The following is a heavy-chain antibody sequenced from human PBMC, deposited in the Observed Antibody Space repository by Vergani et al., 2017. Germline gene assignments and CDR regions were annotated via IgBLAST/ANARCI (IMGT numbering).Heavy chain of an antibody. CDR2: IIPILGIA. D-gene: IGHD2-2*01. CDR3: ARGRYCSSTSCYDYYYYGMDV. CDR1: GGTFSSYT. J-gene: IGHJ6*02. V-gene: IGHV1-69*02. Sequence: QVQLVQSGAEVKKPGSSVKVSCKVSGGTFSSYTISWVRQAPGQGLEWMGRIIPILGIANYAQKFQGRVTITADKSTSTAYMELSSLRSEDTAVYYCARGRYCSSTSCYDYYYYGMDVWGQGTTVTVSS.